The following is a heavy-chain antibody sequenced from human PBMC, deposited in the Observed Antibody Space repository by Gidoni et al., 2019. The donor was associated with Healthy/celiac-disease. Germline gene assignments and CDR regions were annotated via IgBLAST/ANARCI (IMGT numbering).Heavy chain of an antibody. Sequence: EVQLVESGGGLVQPGGSLRLSCAASGFTFRSYALSWVHQAPGKGLEWVSAISGSGCSTYYADSVKGRFTISRDNSKNTLYLQMNSLRAEDTAVYYCAKDLLPSSRITIFGVARVAFDIWGQGTMVTVSS. D-gene: IGHD3-3*01. J-gene: IGHJ3*02. CDR1: GFTFRSYA. CDR2: ISGSGCST. CDR3: AKDLLPSSRITIFGVARVAFDI. V-gene: IGHV3-23*04.